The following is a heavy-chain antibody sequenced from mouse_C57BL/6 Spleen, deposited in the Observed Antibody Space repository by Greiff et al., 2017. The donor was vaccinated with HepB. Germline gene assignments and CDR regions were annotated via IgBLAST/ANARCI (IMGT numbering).Heavy chain of an antibody. V-gene: IGHV1-80*01. D-gene: IGHD2-3*01. CDR2: IYPGDGDT. CDR3: ARGVTRNYFDY. CDR1: GYAFSSYW. J-gene: IGHJ2*01. Sequence: QVQLQQSGAELVKPGASVKISCKASGYAFSSYWMNWVKQRPGKGLEWIGQIYPGDGDTNYNGKFKGKATLTADKSSSTAYMQLSSLTSEDSAVYFCARGVTRNYFDYCGQGTTLTVSS.